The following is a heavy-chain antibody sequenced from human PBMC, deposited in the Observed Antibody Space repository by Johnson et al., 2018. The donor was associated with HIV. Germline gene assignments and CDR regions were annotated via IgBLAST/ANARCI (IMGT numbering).Heavy chain of an antibody. CDR3: ARDLRNSGWSNGFDV. J-gene: IGHJ3*01. D-gene: IGHD6-19*01. CDR1: GFTVSSNY. CDR2: IYSSGST. V-gene: IGHV3-66*01. Sequence: VQLVESGGGLVQPGGSLRLSCAASGFTVSSNYMSWVRQAPGKGLDWVSVIYSSGSTYYTDSVKGRFTTSRDNSKNTLYLQMNSLRAEDTALYYCARDLRNSGWSNGFDVWGQGTMVTVSS.